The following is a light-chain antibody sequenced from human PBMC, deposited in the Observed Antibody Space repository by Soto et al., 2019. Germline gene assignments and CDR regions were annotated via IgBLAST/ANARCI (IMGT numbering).Light chain of an antibody. CDR3: QQYGRSPFT. V-gene: IGKV3D-20*01. CDR1: QSVSSNF. CDR2: DAS. J-gene: IGKJ2*01. Sequence: EIVLTQSPATLSLSPGERATLSCRASQSVSSNFLACYQQKPALAPRLLIYDASSRATSITGRFSGGESGTVFTLTISRLEPEDFAVYCCQQYGRSPFTFGQGTKLEIK.